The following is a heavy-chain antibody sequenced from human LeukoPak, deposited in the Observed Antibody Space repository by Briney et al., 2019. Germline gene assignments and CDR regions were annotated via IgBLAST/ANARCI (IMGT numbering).Heavy chain of an antibody. V-gene: IGHV3-30*18. D-gene: IGHD3-16*01. CDR1: GFTFSSYG. Sequence: GRSLRLSCAASGFTFSSYGMHWVRQAPGKGLEWVAVISYDGSNKYYADSVKGRFTISRDNSKNTLYLQMNSLRAEDTAVCYCAKERGTWGIDYWGQGTLVTVSS. CDR2: ISYDGSNK. CDR3: AKERGTWGIDY. J-gene: IGHJ4*02.